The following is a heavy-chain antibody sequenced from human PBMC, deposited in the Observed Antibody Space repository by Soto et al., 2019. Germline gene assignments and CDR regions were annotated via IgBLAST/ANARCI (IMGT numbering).Heavy chain of an antibody. Sequence: PSETLSLTCTVSSGSLSSGGYYWNWIRQHPVKGLEWIGYIYFTGITYSTPSLKSRVTLSVDTSKSQFSLELRSVTAADTAIYYCQRDTTYHKVNCFDLWGPGVLVTVSS. CDR2: IYFTGIT. CDR3: QRDTTYHKVNCFDL. D-gene: IGHD4-4*01. CDR1: SGSLSSGGYY. V-gene: IGHV4-31*03. J-gene: IGHJ5*02.